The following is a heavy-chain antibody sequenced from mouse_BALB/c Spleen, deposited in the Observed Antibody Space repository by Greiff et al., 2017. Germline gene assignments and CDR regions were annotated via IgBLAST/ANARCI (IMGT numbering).Heavy chain of an antibody. CDR1: GYTFTNYG. D-gene: IGHD2-4*01. Sequence: VESGPELKKPGETVKISCKASGYTFTNYGMNWVKQAPGKGLKWMGWINTYTGEPTYADDFKGRFAFSLETSASTAYLQINNLKNEDTATYFCARGGDYDERRAMDYWGQGTSVTVSS. J-gene: IGHJ4*01. CDR3: ARGGDYDERRAMDY. CDR2: INTYTGEP. V-gene: IGHV9-3-1*01.